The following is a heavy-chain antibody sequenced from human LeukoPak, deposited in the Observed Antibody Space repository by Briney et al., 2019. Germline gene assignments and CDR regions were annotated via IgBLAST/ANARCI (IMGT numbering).Heavy chain of an antibody. V-gene: IGHV1-18*01. CDR2: ISAYNGNT. J-gene: IGHJ4*02. CDR1: GYRFTSYG. D-gene: IGHD3-9*01. Sequence: ASVKVSCKASGYRFTSYGISWVRQAPGQGLEWMGWISAYNGNTNYAQKLQGRVTMTTDTSTSTAYMELRSLRSDDTDVYYCARGGDGDILTGLVFDYWGQGTLVTVSS. CDR3: ARGGDGDILTGLVFDY.